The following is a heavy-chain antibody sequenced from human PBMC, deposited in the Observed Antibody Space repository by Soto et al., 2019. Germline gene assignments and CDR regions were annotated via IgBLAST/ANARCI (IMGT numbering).Heavy chain of an antibody. Sequence: GGSLRLSCAASGFTLINYAMSWVRQAPGKGLEWVSAIGGSGGGTYYADSVKGRFTISRDNSKNTLYLQMDSLKTEDTALYYCAKYPNMWELLFYFQYWGQGTLVTVSS. CDR3: AKYPNMWELLFYFQY. J-gene: IGHJ4*02. V-gene: IGHV3-23*01. D-gene: IGHD1-26*01. CDR2: IGGSGGGT. CDR1: GFTLINYA.